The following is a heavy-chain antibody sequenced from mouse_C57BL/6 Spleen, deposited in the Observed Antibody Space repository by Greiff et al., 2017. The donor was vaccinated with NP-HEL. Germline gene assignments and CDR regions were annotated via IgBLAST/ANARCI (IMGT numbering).Heavy chain of an antibody. CDR2: ISNGGGST. CDR3: ARHSSSYAMDY. CDR1: GFTFSDYY. D-gene: IGHD1-1*01. J-gene: IGHJ4*01. V-gene: IGHV5-12*01. Sequence: DVMLVESGGGLVQPGGSLKLSCAASGFTFSDYYMYWVRQTPEKRLEWVAYISNGGGSTYYPDTVKGRFTISRDNAKNTLYLQMSRLKSEDTAMYYCARHSSSYAMDYWGQGTSVTVSS.